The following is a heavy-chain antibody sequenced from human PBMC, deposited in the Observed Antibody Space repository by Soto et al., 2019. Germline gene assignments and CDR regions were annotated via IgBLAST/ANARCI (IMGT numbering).Heavy chain of an antibody. V-gene: IGHV3-23*01. J-gene: IGHJ5*02. CDR2: ISVTGENS. Sequence: PGGSLRLSCTASQFTFSVYGMSWVRQAPGKGLEWVSSISVTGENSLYADSVRGRFTMSRDNSKGLLYLQMNSLRVDDTAMYYCAKQHGAWPSNWLDAWGQGALVTSPQ. CDR1: QFTFSVYG. CDR3: AKQHGAWPSNWLDA.